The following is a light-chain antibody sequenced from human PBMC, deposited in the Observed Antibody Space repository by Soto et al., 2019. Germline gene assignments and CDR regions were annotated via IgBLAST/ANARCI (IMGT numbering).Light chain of an antibody. CDR1: QSVSSS. Sequence: EIVLTQSPATLSLSPGERATLSCRASQSVSSSLGWYQQKPGQPPRLLIYDASKRVTGIPARFSGSGSGTDFTLAISSLEPEHFAVYFCQQRTDGWTFGQGTKVEIK. J-gene: IGKJ1*01. CDR2: DAS. V-gene: IGKV3-11*01. CDR3: QQRTDGWT.